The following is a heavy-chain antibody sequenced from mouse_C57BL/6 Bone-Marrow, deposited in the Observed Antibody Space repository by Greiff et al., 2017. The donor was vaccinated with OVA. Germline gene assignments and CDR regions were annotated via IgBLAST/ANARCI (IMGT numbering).Heavy chain of an antibody. CDR2: IYPGDGDT. D-gene: IGHD1-1*01. V-gene: IGHV1-82*01. Sequence: QVQLQQSGPELVKPGASVKISCKASGYASSSSWMNWVKQRPGKGLEWIGRIYPGDGDTNYNGKFKGKATLTADKSSSTAYMQLSSLTSEDSAVYFCARKRIYYPYWYFDVWGTGTTVTVSS. CDR3: ARKRIYYPYWYFDV. J-gene: IGHJ1*03. CDR1: GYASSSSW.